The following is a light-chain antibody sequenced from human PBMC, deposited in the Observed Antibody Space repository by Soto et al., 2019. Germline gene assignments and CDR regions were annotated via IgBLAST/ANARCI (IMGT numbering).Light chain of an antibody. CDR2: DNN. CDR1: SSNIGNNY. Sequence: QSVLTQPPSVSAAPGQRVTIFCSGSSSNIGNNYVSWYQQLPGTAPKLLIYDNNKRPSGIPDRFSGSKSDTSATLGITGLQTGDAADYYCGTWDGYLSGGRVVFGGGTKLTVL. V-gene: IGLV1-51*01. CDR3: GTWDGYLSGGRVV. J-gene: IGLJ2*01.